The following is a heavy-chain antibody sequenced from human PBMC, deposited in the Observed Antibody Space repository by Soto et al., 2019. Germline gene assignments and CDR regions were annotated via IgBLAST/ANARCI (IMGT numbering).Heavy chain of an antibody. CDR3: AKRMATAPHYYYSYGMDV. CDR1: GFTFSSYG. CDR2: ISYDGSNK. V-gene: IGHV3-30*18. J-gene: IGHJ6*02. Sequence: QVQLVESGGGVVQPGRSLRLSCAASGFTFSSYGMHWVRQAPGKGLEWVAVISYDGSNKYYADSVKGRFTISRDNSKNAXXVQMNSLRAEDTAVYYCAKRMATAPHYYYSYGMDVWGQGTAVTVSS.